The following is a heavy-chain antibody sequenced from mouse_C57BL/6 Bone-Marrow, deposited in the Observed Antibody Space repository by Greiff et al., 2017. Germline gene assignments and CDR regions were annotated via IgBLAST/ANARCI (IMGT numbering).Heavy chain of an antibody. CDR1: GFTFSSYG. CDR3: ERRRTHYYYSSCFDY. J-gene: IGHJ2*01. CDR2: ISSGGSYT. D-gene: IGHD1-1*01. Sequence: EVKVVESGGDLVKPGGSLKLSCAASGFTFSSYGMSWVRQTPDKRLEWVATISSGGSYTYYPASVKGRFTISRDNAKNSLYLQMSSLKSENTAMYYCERRRTHYYYSSCFDYWGQGTTLTVSS. V-gene: IGHV5-6*02.